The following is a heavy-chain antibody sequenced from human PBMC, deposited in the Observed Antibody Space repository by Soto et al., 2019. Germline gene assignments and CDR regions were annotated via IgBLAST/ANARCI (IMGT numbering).Heavy chain of an antibody. CDR2: IRGSGGNT. CDR3: AAIGVVTVNWFGP. CDR1: GFTFSSYA. J-gene: IGHJ5*02. V-gene: IGHV3-23*01. Sequence: PVGSLRLSCAASGFTFSSYAMSWVRQAPGKGLEWVSAIRGSGGNTYYADSVKGRFTISRDNSKNTLYLQMNSLRAEDTAVYYFAAIGVVTVNWFGPWSKGTVVTV. D-gene: IGHD3-16*02.